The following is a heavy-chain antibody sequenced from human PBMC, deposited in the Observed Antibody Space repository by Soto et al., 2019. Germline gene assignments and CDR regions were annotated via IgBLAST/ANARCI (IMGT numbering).Heavy chain of an antibody. CDR1: GFTFSNAW. Sequence: GGSLRLSCAASGFTFSNAWMSWVRQAPGKGLEWVGRIKSKTDGGTTDYAAPVKGRFTISRDDSKNTLYLQMNSLKTEDTAVYYCTTDRLFYDFWSGYPYYYYGMDVWGQGTTVTV. CDR3: TTDRLFYDFWSGYPYYYYGMDV. J-gene: IGHJ6*02. V-gene: IGHV3-15*01. D-gene: IGHD3-3*01. CDR2: IKSKTDGGTT.